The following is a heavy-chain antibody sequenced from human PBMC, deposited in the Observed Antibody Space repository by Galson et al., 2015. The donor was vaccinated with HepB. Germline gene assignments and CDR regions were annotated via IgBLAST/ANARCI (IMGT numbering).Heavy chain of an antibody. CDR3: AKTYNSDWYEFDY. D-gene: IGHD6-19*01. CDR2: ISGSGGGT. J-gene: IGHJ4*02. CDR1: GFTFSNYA. V-gene: IGHV3-23*01. Sequence: SLRLSCAASGFTFSNYAMNWVRQAPGKGLEWVSAISGSGGGTYYADSVKGRSTISRDNSKNTLRLQMNSLRAEDTAIYYCAKTYNSDWYEFDYWGQGTLVTVSS.